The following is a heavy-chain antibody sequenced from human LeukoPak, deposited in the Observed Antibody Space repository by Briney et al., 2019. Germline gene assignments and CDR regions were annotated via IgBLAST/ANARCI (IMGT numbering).Heavy chain of an antibody. CDR3: ARGRSTGYPYFFEY. Sequence: GASVKVSCKACGYTFTNYDSKWLRQATGQGLEWMGWMNPNSGSTGYAQKFQGRVTITRNTSISTAYMELSGLRSEDTAVYYCARGRSTGYPYFFEYWGQGTLVTVSS. J-gene: IGHJ4*02. D-gene: IGHD5-12*01. CDR1: GYTFTNYD. V-gene: IGHV1-8*03. CDR2: MNPNSGST.